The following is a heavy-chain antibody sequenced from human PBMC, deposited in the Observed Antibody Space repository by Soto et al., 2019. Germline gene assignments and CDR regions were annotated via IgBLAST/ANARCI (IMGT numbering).Heavy chain of an antibody. CDR2: ISWNSGSI. D-gene: IGHD3-10*01. CDR1: GFTFDDYA. Sequence: GGSLRLSCAASGFTFDDYAMHWVRQAPGKGLEWVSGISWNSGSIGYADSVKGRFTISRDNAKNSLYLQMNSLRAEDTALYYCAKDTGPRITMVRGDDGVFDYWGQGTLVTVSS. J-gene: IGHJ4*02. V-gene: IGHV3-9*01. CDR3: AKDTGPRITMVRGDDGVFDY.